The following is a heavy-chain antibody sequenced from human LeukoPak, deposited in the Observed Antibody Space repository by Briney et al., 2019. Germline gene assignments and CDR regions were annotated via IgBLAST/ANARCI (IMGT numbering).Heavy chain of an antibody. CDR3: ARGHHYYDSSAYYY. CDR1: GFTFSSYG. V-gene: IGHV3-30*03. D-gene: IGHD3-22*01. J-gene: IGHJ4*02. CDR2: ISNDGRSI. Sequence: SGGSLRLSCAASGFTFSSYGMHWVRQAPAKGLEWVAVISNDGRSIYYADSVKGRFTISRDTAKNTLYLQMNSLRAEDTAVYYCARGHHYYDSSAYYYWGQGTLVTVSS.